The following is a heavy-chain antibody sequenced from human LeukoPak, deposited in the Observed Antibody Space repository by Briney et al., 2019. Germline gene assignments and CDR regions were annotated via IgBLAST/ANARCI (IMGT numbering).Heavy chain of an antibody. Sequence: SETLSLTCSVSGGSISSYYWSWIRQPPGKGLEWIGYIDYSGSTNYNPSLKSRVTISLDTSKNQFSLRLSSVTAADTAVYYCAAAYRIGRFYFDSWGQGPLVTVSS. J-gene: IGHJ4*02. V-gene: IGHV4-59*08. CDR2: IDYSGST. CDR1: GGSISSYY. CDR3: AAAYRIGRFYFDS. D-gene: IGHD6-25*01.